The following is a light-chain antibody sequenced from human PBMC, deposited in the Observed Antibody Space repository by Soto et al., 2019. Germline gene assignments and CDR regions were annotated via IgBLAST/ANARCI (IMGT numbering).Light chain of an antibody. Sequence: VMTQSPATLSVSPGARAPLSCRASQSVSSNLAWYQQKPGQAPRLLIYGASSRATGIPDRFSGSGSGTDFTLTISRLEPEDFAVYYCQQYGSSPVTFGQGTKVDIK. CDR3: QQYGSSPVT. J-gene: IGKJ1*01. CDR2: GAS. CDR1: QSVSSN. V-gene: IGKV3-20*01.